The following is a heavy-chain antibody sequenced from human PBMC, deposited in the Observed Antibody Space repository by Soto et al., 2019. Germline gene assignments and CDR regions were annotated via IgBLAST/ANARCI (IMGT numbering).Heavy chain of an antibody. CDR1: GDSISSSDYY. V-gene: IGHV4-39*01. J-gene: IGHJ5*02. D-gene: IGHD2-2*01. CDR2: IFYSGKT. Sequence: QLQLQESGPGLVKPSETLSLTCSVSGDSISSSDYYWAWIRQPPGKGLEWIGSIFYSGKTYYNPSLKSRVTMSEDTSKHRSSMKWSSVTAAETAVYYCATLVACRTSCRFDPWGQGTLVIVSS. CDR3: ATLVACRTSCRFDP.